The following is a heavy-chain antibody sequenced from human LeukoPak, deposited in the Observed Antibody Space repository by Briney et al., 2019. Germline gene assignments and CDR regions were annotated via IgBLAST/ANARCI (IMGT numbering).Heavy chain of an antibody. D-gene: IGHD3-22*01. CDR2: ISGSGGST. CDR3: AKRPNYYDSSGSGYYFDY. Sequence: GSLILSCAASGFTFSSYAMSWVRQAPGKGLEWVSAISGSGGSTYYADSVKGRFTISRDNSKNTLYLQMNSLRAEDTAVYYCAKRPNYYDSSGSGYYFDYWGQGTLVTVSS. CDR1: GFTFSSYA. J-gene: IGHJ4*02. V-gene: IGHV3-23*01.